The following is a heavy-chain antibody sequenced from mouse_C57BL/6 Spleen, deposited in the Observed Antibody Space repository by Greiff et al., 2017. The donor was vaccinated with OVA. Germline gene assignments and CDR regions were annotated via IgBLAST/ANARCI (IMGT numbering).Heavy chain of an antibody. CDR2: IYPGDGDT. D-gene: IGHD2-1*01. CDR1: GYAFSSSW. CDR3: ARRRTRGNSYYYAMDY. Sequence: VKLMESGPELVKPGASVKISCKASGYAFSSSWMNWVKQRPGKGLEWIGRIYPGDGDTNYNGKFKGKATLTADKSSSTAYMQLSSLTSEDSAVYFCARRRTRGNSYYYAMDYWGQGTSVTVSS. V-gene: IGHV1-82*01. J-gene: IGHJ4*01.